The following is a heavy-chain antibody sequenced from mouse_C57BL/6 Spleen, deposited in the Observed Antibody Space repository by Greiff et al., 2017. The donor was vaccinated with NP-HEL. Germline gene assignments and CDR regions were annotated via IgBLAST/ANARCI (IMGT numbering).Heavy chain of an antibody. CDR2: IDPSDSYT. CDR1: GYTFTSYW. CDR3: ARNLYGNYTYAMDY. Sequence: VQLQQPGAELVMPGASVKLSCKASGYTFTSYWMHWVKQRPGQGLEWIGEIDPSDSYTNYNQQFKGKSTLTVDKSSSTAYMQLSSLTSEDSAVYYCARNLYGNYTYAMDYWGQGTSVTVSS. V-gene: IGHV1-69*01. J-gene: IGHJ4*01. D-gene: IGHD2-1*01.